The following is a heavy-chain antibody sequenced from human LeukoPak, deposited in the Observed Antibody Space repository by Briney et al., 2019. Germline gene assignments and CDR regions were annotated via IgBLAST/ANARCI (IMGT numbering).Heavy chain of an antibody. CDR1: SGSISRYY. D-gene: IGHD3-10*01. CDR2: GSTSGST. Sequence: SETLSLTCTVSSGSISRYYWSWIRQPAGKGLEWIGRGSTSGSTNYNPSLKSRVTMSVETSKNQFSLKLSSVTAADTAVYYCARDSYFGSGNYYIDYWGQGTLVTVSS. CDR3: ARDSYFGSGNYYIDY. V-gene: IGHV4-4*07. J-gene: IGHJ4*02.